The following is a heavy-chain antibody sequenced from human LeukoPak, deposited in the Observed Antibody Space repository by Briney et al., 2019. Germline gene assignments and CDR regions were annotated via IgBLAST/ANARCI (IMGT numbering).Heavy chain of an antibody. CDR1: GFTFSSYA. V-gene: IGHV3-30-3*01. Sequence: GRSLRLSCAASGFTFSSYAMHWVRQAPGKGLEWVAVISYDGSNKYYADSVKGRFTISRDNSENTLYLQMNSLRAEDTAVYYCAREGPYSSSWYYFDYWGQGTLVTVSS. CDR3: AREGPYSSSWYYFDY. D-gene: IGHD6-13*01. CDR2: ISYDGSNK. J-gene: IGHJ4*02.